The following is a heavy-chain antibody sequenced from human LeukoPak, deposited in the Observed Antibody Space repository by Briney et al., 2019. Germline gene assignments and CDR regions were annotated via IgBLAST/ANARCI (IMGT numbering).Heavy chain of an antibody. CDR2: IHQHGNEK. J-gene: IGHJ4*02. Sequence: GGSLRLSCAASGFTFSNYWMSWVRQAPGKGLEWVASIHQHGNEKYFVDSVRGRFTISRDNAKNSLYLQVSSLRAEDTAVYYCATLNGPLFEYWGQGTLVTVSS. CDR3: ATLNGPLFEY. D-gene: IGHD2-8*01. V-gene: IGHV3-7*01. CDR1: GFTFSNYW.